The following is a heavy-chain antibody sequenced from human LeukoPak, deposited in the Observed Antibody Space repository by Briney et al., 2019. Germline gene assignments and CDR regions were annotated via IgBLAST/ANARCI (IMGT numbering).Heavy chain of an antibody. D-gene: IGHD3-9*01. Sequence: GGSLGLSCAASGFTFSSYSMNWVRQAPGKGLEWVSSISSSSSYIYYADSVKGRFTISRDNAKKSLYLQMNSLRAEDTAVYYCARANDNYYYYYMDVWGKGTTVTISS. CDR1: GFTFSSYS. V-gene: IGHV3-21*01. CDR3: ARANDNYYYYYMDV. CDR2: ISSSSSYI. J-gene: IGHJ6*03.